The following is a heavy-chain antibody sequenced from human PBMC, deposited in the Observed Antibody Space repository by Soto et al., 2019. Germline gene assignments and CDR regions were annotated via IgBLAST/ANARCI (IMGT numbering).Heavy chain of an antibody. CDR2: ISGSGGST. J-gene: IGHJ4*02. CDR3: AKSGSDYDILTGYYAPFDY. Sequence: GGSLRLSCAASGFTFSSYAMSWVRQAPGKGLEWVSAISGSGGSTYYADSVKGRFTISRDNSKNTLYLQMNSLRAEDTAVYYCAKSGSDYDILTGYYAPFDYWGQGTLVTVSS. V-gene: IGHV3-23*01. CDR1: GFTFSSYA. D-gene: IGHD3-9*01.